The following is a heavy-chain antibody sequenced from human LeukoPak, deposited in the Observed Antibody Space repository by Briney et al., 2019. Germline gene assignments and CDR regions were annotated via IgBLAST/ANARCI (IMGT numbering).Heavy chain of an antibody. CDR1: GGSFSGYY. D-gene: IGHD3-3*01. CDR3: ARHSHPTIFGGEDY. V-gene: IGHV4-34*01. CDR2: INHSGST. J-gene: IGHJ4*01. Sequence: SETLSLTCAVYGGSFSGYYWSWIRQPPGKGLEWIGEINHSGSTNYNPSLKSRVTISVDTSKNQFSLELSSVTAADTAVYYCARHSHPTIFGGEDYWGQGTLVTVSS.